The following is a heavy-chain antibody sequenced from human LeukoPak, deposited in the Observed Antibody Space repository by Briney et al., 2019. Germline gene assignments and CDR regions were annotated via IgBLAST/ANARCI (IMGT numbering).Heavy chain of an antibody. J-gene: IGHJ4*02. CDR3: ARDPPYYYDSSGYPAGY. CDR2: IYHGGNT. Sequence: PSQTLSLTCIVSGDSISGGDYYWSWIRQPPGKGLEWIGYIYHGGNTYYNPSLKSRVTISVDTSKNQFSLKLSSVTAADTAVYYCARDPPYYYDSSGYPAGYWGQGTLVTVSS. CDR1: GDSISGGDYY. V-gene: IGHV4-30-2*01. D-gene: IGHD3-22*01.